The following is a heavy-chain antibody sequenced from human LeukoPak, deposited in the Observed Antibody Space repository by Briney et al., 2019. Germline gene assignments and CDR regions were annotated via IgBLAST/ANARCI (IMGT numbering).Heavy chain of an antibody. D-gene: IGHD3-22*01. CDR1: GYTFTGYY. Sequence: ASVKVSCKASGYTFTGYYMHWVRQAPGQGLEWMGWINPNSGGTNYAQKFQGRVTMTRDTSISTAYMELSRLRSDDTAVYYCARPDYYDSSGYPRCPVYWGQGTLVTVSS. J-gene: IGHJ4*02. CDR3: ARPDYYDSSGYPRCPVY. V-gene: IGHV1-2*02. CDR2: INPNSGGT.